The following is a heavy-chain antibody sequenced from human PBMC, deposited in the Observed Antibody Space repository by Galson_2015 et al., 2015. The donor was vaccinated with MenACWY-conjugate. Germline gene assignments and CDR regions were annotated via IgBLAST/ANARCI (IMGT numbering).Heavy chain of an antibody. CDR1: GYTFTSYY. J-gene: IGHJ4*02. CDR2: INPSGGST. V-gene: IGHV1-46*01. Sequence: QSGAEVKKPGASVKVSCKASGYTFTSYYMHWVRQAPGQGLEWMGIINPSGGSTSYAQKFQGRVTISVDTSKNQFSLKLSSVTAADTAVYYCAREPIPHAGKGHCSGGSCYSDPFDYWGQGTLVTVSS. D-gene: IGHD2-15*01. CDR3: AREPIPHAGKGHCSGGSCYSDPFDY.